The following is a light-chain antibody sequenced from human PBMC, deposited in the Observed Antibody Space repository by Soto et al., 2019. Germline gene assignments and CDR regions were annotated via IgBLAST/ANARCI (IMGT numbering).Light chain of an antibody. V-gene: IGLV6-57*01. CDR1: SGSIASNY. Sequence: NFMLTKPHSVSESPGKTVIISCTRSSGSIASNYVQWYQQRPGSSPSTVIYEDNQRPSGVPDRFSVSIDSSSNSASLTISGLETEDEAEYFCQSYDATNQVFGGGPQLTV. J-gene: IGLJ3*02. CDR3: QSYDATNQV. CDR2: EDN.